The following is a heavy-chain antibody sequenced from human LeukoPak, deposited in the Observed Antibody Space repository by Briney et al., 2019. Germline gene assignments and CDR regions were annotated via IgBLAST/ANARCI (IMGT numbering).Heavy chain of an antibody. J-gene: IGHJ4*02. V-gene: IGHV3-23*01. CDR1: GFTFRSYA. Sequence: GGSLRLSCAASGFTFRSYAMSWVRQAPGKGLEWVSVISGSGGSTYYADSVKGRFTISRDNSKNTLYLQMNSVIAEDTAVYYCAKGLYSGSYDGFDSWGQGALVTVCS. CDR3: AKGLYSGSYDGFDS. D-gene: IGHD1-26*01. CDR2: ISGSGGST.